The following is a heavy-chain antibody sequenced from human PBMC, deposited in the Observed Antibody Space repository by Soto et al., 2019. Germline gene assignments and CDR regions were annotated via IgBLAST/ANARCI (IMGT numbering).Heavy chain of an antibody. Sequence: GASVKVACKASGYTFTSYGISWVRQAPGQGLEWMGWISAYNGNTNYAQKLQGRVTMTTDTSTSTAYMELRSLRSDDTAVYYCARDSYCGGDCYPRDWFDPWGQGALVTVSS. CDR1: GYTFTSYG. J-gene: IGHJ5*02. CDR2: ISAYNGNT. D-gene: IGHD2-21*02. V-gene: IGHV1-18*01. CDR3: ARDSYCGGDCYPRDWFDP.